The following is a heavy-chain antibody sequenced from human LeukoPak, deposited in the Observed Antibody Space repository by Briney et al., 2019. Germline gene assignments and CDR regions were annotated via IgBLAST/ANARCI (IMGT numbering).Heavy chain of an antibody. Sequence: GGSLRLSCAASGFTLSNAWMNWVRQAPGKGLEWVANIRQDGSEKYYADSVKGRFTISRDNAKNSLYLQMNSLRAEDTAVYYCARDSPERGYSYGPLDNYFDYWGQGTLVTVSS. D-gene: IGHD5-18*01. J-gene: IGHJ4*02. CDR3: ARDSPERGYSYGPLDNYFDY. CDR1: GFTLSNAW. V-gene: IGHV3-7*01. CDR2: IRQDGSEK.